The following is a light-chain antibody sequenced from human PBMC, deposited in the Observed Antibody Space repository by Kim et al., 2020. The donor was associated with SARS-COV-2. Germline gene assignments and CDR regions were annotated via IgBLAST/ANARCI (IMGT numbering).Light chain of an antibody. V-gene: IGKV1-17*03. CDR3: LQYNSYPWT. Sequence: DIQTTQSPSVMSASVGDRVTITCRASQGISNYLAWFQQKPGKAPQRLMYAASRLQSGVPSRFSGSGSGTQFTLTISSLQPEDSATYYCLQYNSYPWTFGQGTKVDIK. J-gene: IGKJ1*01. CDR1: QGISNY. CDR2: AAS.